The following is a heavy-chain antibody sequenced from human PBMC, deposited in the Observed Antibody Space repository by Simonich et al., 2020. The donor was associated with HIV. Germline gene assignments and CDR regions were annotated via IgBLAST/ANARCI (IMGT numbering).Heavy chain of an antibody. V-gene: IGHV3-23*01. CDR1: GFTFSSYA. CDR2: ISVSGGST. J-gene: IGHJ4*02. CDR3: AKDRYYNFWSGYYDY. D-gene: IGHD3-3*01. Sequence: EVQLLESGGGLVQPGGSLRLSCAASGFTFSSYAMSWVRQAPGKGLEWVSAISVSGGSTYYADSVKGRFTISRDNSKNTLYLQMNSLRAEDTAVYYCAKDRYYNFWSGYYDYWGQGTLVTVSS.